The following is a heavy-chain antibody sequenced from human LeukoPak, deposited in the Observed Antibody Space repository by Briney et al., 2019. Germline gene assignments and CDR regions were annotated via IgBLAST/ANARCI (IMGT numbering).Heavy chain of an antibody. V-gene: IGHV1-69*01. J-gene: IGHJ4*02. CDR2: IIPIFGTA. CDR3: GGRIQLWLSPFDY. D-gene: IGHD5-18*01. CDR1: GGTFSSYA. Sequence: SVKVSCKASGGTFSSYAISWVRQAPGQGLEWMGGIIPIFGTANYAQKFQGRVTITADESTSTAYMELSSLRSEDTAVYYCGGRIQLWLSPFDYWGQGTLVTVSS.